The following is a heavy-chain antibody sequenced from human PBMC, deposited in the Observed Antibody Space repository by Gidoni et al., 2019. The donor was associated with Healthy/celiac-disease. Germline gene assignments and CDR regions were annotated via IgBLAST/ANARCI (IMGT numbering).Heavy chain of an antibody. CDR1: GYTFTSYY. J-gene: IGHJ6*02. Sequence: QVQLVQSGAEVKKPGASVKVSCKASGYTFTSYYMHWVRQAPGQGLEWMGIINPSGGSTSYAKKCQGRVNMTRDTSTSTVYMELRSLRSEDTAVYYCASSTGGMDVWGQGNTVTVSS. D-gene: IGHD6-13*01. CDR2: INPSGGST. V-gene: IGHV1-46*01. CDR3: ASSTGGMDV.